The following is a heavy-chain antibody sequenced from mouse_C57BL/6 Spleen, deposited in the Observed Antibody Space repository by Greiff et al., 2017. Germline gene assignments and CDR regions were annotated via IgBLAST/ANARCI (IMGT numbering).Heavy chain of an antibody. D-gene: IGHD2-3*01. CDR1: GYSITSGYY. J-gene: IGHJ4*01. Sequence: EVQLVESGPGLVKPSQSLSLTCSVTGYSITSGYYWNWIRQFPGNKLEWMGYISYDGSNNYNPSLKNRISITRDTSKNQFFLKLNSVTTEDTATYYCARDDGYYVYAMDYWGQGTSVTVSS. V-gene: IGHV3-6*01. CDR2: ISYDGSN. CDR3: ARDDGYYVYAMDY.